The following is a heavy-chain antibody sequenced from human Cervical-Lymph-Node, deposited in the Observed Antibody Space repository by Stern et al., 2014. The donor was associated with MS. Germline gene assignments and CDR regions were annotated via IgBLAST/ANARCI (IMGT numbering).Heavy chain of an antibody. CDR2: VSYDGTQK. J-gene: IGHJ4*02. CDR3: ARGGRGVGLEY. D-gene: IGHD3-10*01. V-gene: IGHV3-30-3*01. Sequence: DQLVESGGGVVQPGWSLSLSCVASGFTFSTYAMNWVRQAPGQGLEWVAIVSYDGTQKNSTDSVKARFTISRDNSKNTLYLHMNSLRDEDTAVYFCARGGRGVGLEYWGQGALVTVSS. CDR1: GFTFSTYA.